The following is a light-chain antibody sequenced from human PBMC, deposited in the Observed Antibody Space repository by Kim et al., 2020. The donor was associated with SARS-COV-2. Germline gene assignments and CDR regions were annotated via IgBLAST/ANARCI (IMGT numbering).Light chain of an antibody. J-gene: IGLJ2*01. Sequence: QSVLTQPPSVSAAPGQKVTISCSGSTSNIGSDYVSWYQQLPGTAPKLLIYANDKRPSGIPDRFSGSKSGTSATLGITGLQTGDEADYFCGTWDTRLNIGVFGGGTQLTVL. CDR3: GTWDTRLNIGV. CDR1: TSNIGSDY. V-gene: IGLV1-51*01. CDR2: AND.